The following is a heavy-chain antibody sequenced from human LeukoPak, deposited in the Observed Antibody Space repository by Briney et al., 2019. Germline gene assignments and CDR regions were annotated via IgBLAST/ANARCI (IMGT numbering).Heavy chain of an antibody. D-gene: IGHD5-18*01. CDR1: GGSICSSSYY. Sequence: PSETLSLTCTVSGGSICSSSYYWGWVRQPPGKGLEWIGSIYYSGSTYYNPSLKSRVTISVDTSKNQFSLKLSSVTAADTAVYYCASRRIYVDTAMDDYFDYWGQGTLVTVSS. J-gene: IGHJ4*02. V-gene: IGHV4-39*07. CDR2: IYYSGST. CDR3: ASRRIYVDTAMDDYFDY.